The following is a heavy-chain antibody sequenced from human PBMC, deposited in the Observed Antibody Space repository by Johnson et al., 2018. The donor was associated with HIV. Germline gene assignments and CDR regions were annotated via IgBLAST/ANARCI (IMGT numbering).Heavy chain of an antibody. Sequence: QVQLVESGGGVVQPGRSLRLSCAASGFTFSSYPMHWVRQAPGKGLEWVAVISYDGGSKYYADSVKGRFTISRDNSNNTLYVEMNSLRAEDTAVFYCARGARNWNYEPFSDAFDIWGQGTMVTVSS. V-gene: IGHV3-30-3*01. CDR3: ARGARNWNYEPFSDAFDI. D-gene: IGHD1-7*01. CDR1: GFTFSSYP. CDR2: ISYDGGSK. J-gene: IGHJ3*02.